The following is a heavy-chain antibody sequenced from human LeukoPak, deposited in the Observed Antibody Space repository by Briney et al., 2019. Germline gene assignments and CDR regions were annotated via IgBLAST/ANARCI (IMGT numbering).Heavy chain of an antibody. D-gene: IGHD1-1*01. Sequence: GGSLRLSCAASGFTFSSYWMHWVRQAPGKGLVWVSRINTDGSSTSYADSVKGRFTISRDNAKNTLYLQMNSLRAEDTAVYYCARPRYNWNERMDVWGKGTTVTVSS. V-gene: IGHV3-74*01. CDR2: INTDGSST. CDR1: GFTFSSYW. J-gene: IGHJ6*04. CDR3: ARPRYNWNERMDV.